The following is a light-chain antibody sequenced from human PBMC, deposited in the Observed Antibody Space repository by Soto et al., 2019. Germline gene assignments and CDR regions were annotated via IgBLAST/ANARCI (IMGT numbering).Light chain of an antibody. CDR1: QGISNF. CDR2: AAS. J-gene: IGKJ5*01. CDR3: QKYSSVIT. Sequence: DIQMTQSQSSLSASVGDRVTITCRSSQGISNFLAWYQQKPGKVPKLLISAASTLQSGVPSRFSGSGSGTDFPLTITSLQPEDVATYYCQKYSSVITFGQGTRLEIK. V-gene: IGKV1-27*01.